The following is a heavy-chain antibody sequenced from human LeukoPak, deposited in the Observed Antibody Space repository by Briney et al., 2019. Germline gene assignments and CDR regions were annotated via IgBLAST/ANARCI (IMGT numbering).Heavy chain of an antibody. CDR1: GFTVSSNY. Sequence: GGSLRLSCAASGFTVSSNYMSWVRQAPGKGLEWVSVIYSGGSTYYADSVKGRFTISRDNSKNTLYLQMNSLRAEDTAVYYCARVRYSYGHFDYWGQGTLVTVSS. V-gene: IGHV3-53*01. D-gene: IGHD5-18*01. CDR3: ARVRYSYGHFDY. CDR2: IYSGGST. J-gene: IGHJ4*02.